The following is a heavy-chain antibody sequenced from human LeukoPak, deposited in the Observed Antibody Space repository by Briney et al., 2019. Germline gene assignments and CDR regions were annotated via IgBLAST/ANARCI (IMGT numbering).Heavy chain of an antibody. J-gene: IGHJ4*02. Sequence: ASVKVSCTASGSTFTSYGISWVRQAPGQGLEWMGWISAYHGNTKYAHKVQGRVTMPTHTTTSTAYMELRSLRCDDTAVYYCARIQTSYSSGWYTPPNFAYWGQGTLVTVSS. D-gene: IGHD6-19*01. CDR3: ARIQTSYSSGWYTPPNFAY. CDR2: ISAYHGNT. V-gene: IGHV1-18*01. CDR1: GSTFTSYG.